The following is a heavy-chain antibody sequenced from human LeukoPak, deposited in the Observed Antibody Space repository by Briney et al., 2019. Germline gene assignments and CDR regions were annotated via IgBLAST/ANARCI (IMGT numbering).Heavy chain of an antibody. J-gene: IGHJ3*02. CDR2: IYHSGST. Sequence: SETLSLTCTVSGYSISSGYYWGWIRQPPGKGLEWIGSIYHSGSTYYNPSLKSRVTISVDTSKNQFSLKLSSVTAADTAVYYCARAVDIWGQGTMVTVYS. CDR3: ARAVDI. V-gene: IGHV4-38-2*02. D-gene: IGHD6-19*01. CDR1: GYSISSGYY.